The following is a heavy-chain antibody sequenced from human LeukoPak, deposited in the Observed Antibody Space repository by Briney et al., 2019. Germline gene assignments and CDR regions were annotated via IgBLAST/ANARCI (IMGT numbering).Heavy chain of an antibody. V-gene: IGHV5-51*01. Sequence: GESLKISCQGSGYNFTSHWIGLVRQMPGKGLEWVGIIHPGNSDIRYSPSFQGQVTISADKSINTAYLQWSSLTASDTAMYYCARRTSGLDVWGQGTTVTVSS. CDR1: GYNFTSHW. CDR3: ARRTSGLDV. J-gene: IGHJ6*02. CDR2: IHPGNSDI.